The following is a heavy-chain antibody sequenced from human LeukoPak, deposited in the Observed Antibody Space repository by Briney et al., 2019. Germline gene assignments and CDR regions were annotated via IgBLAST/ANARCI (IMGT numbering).Heavy chain of an antibody. D-gene: IGHD3-22*01. V-gene: IGHV3-21*01. CDR2: ISSSSSYI. CDR1: GFTFSSYS. CDR3: ARDYYDSSGYYSPAFGY. J-gene: IGHJ4*02. Sequence: GGSLRLSCAASGFTFSSYSMNWVRQAPGKGREWVSSISSSSSYIYYADSVKGRFTISRDNAKNSLYLQMNSLRAEDTAVYYCARDYYDSSGYYSPAFGYWGQGTLVTVSS.